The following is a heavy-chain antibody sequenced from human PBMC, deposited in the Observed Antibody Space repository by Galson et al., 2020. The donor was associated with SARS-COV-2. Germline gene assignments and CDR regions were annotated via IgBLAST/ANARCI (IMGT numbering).Heavy chain of an antibody. J-gene: IGHJ4*02. Sequence: GESLKISCAASGFTFSSNAMHWVRQAPGKGLEWVAVISYDGSNKYYADSVKGRFTISRDNSKNTLYLQMNSLRAEDTAVYYCAREKRVTTADYWGQGTLVTVSS. CDR2: ISYDGSNK. CDR1: GFTFSSNA. CDR3: AREKRVTTADY. D-gene: IGHD4-17*01. V-gene: IGHV3-30*04.